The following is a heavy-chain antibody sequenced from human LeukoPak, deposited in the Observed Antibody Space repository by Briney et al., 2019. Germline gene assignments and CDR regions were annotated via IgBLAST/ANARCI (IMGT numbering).Heavy chain of an antibody. CDR3: ATTRIAATGTWYYYMDV. J-gene: IGHJ6*03. CDR1: GGSFSGYY. V-gene: IGHV4-34*01. Sequence: PSETLSLTCVVYGGSFSGYYWSWIRQPLGKGLEWIGEINHSGSTNYNPSLKSRVTISIDTSKNQFSLKLSSVTAADTAVYYCATTRIAATGTWYYYMDVWGKGTTVTVSS. CDR2: INHSGST. D-gene: IGHD6-13*01.